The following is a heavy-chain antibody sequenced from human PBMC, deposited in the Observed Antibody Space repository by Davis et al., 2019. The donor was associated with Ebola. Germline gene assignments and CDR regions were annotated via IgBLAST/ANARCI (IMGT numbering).Heavy chain of an antibody. CDR3: ARDNYGDYFGAFDI. J-gene: IGHJ3*02. V-gene: IGHV3-30*03. Sequence: GESLKISCAASGFTFSSYGMHWVRQAPGKGLEWVAVISYDGSNKYYADSVKGRFTISRDNSKNTLYLQMNSLRAEDKAVYYCARDNYGDYFGAFDIWGQGTMVTVSS. D-gene: IGHD4-17*01. CDR2: ISYDGSNK. CDR1: GFTFSSYG.